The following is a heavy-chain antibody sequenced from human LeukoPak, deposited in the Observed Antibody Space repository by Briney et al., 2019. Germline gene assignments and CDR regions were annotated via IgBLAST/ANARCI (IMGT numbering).Heavy chain of an antibody. V-gene: IGHV4-38-2*02. CDR1: GYSISSGYD. CDR3: AGYGAWYSFDY. Sequence: SETLSLTCTVSGYSISSGYDWGWIRQPPGKGVEWIGSIYHSGSTYYNPSLKSLVPISVHTSKNPFSLKLRSVTAADTAVYYCAGYGAWYSFDYWGQGTLVTVSS. D-gene: IGHD4-17*01. J-gene: IGHJ4*02. CDR2: IYHSGST.